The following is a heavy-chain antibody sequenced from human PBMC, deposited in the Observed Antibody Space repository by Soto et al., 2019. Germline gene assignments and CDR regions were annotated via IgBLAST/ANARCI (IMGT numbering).Heavy chain of an antibody. V-gene: IGHV1-46*01. Sequence: QVQLVQSGAEVKKPGASVKVSCKASGYTFTSYYMHWVRQAPGQGLEWMGIINPSGGSTSYAQKFQGRVTMTGDTSTSTVYMELSSLRSEDTAVYYCARAGPRGYSGYDPAGDYWGQGTLVTVSS. J-gene: IGHJ4*02. D-gene: IGHD5-12*01. CDR3: ARAGPRGYSGYDPAGDY. CDR1: GYTFTSYY. CDR2: INPSGGST.